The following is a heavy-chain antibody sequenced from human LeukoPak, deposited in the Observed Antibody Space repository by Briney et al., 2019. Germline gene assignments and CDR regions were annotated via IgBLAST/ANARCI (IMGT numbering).Heavy chain of an antibody. Sequence: SVKVSCKASRFTFTSSAMQWVRQARGQRLEWIGWIVVGSGNTNYAQKFQERVTITRDMSTSTAYMELSSLRSEDTAVYYCAAGWVCSGGSCYYYFDYWGQGTLVTVSS. CDR2: IVVGSGNT. J-gene: IGHJ4*02. D-gene: IGHD2-15*01. CDR1: RFTFTSSA. CDR3: AAGWVCSGGSCYYYFDY. V-gene: IGHV1-58*02.